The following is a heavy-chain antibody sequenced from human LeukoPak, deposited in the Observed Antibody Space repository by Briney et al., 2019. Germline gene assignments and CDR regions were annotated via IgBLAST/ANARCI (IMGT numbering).Heavy chain of an antibody. CDR2: IKSKTDGGTI. J-gene: IGHJ6*03. D-gene: IGHD6-6*01. V-gene: IGHV3-15*01. Sequence: NPGGSLRLSCAASGFTFDNAWMNWVRQAPGKGLEWVGRIKSKTDGGTIAYAAPVKGRFTISRDDSKSTLYLQMNSLKTEDTAVYYCTSAAREAYYYYMDVWGKGTTVTVSS. CDR1: GFTFDNAW. CDR3: TSAAREAYYYYMDV.